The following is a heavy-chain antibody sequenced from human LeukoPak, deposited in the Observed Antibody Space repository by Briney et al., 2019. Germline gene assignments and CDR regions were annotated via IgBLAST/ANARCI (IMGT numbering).Heavy chain of an antibody. CDR1: GLTFSSYW. CDR3: ARAKRNGFDI. CDR2: INRDGSTT. V-gene: IGHV3-74*03. J-gene: IGHJ3*02. Sequence: GGSLRLSCAASGLTFSSYWMHWVRQAPGKGLVCVSRINRDGSTTTYADSVKGRFTVSRDNAKNTLYLQMNSLRAEDTAVYYCARAKRNGFDIWGQGTMVTVSS.